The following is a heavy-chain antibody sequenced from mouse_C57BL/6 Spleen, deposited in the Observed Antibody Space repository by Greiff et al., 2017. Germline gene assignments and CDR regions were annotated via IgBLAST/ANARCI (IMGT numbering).Heavy chain of an antibody. CDR2: IWSGGST. CDR3: AISYYSNFMDY. CDR1: GFSLTSYG. J-gene: IGHJ4*01. D-gene: IGHD2-5*01. Sequence: VKLMESGPGLVQPSQSLSITCTVSGFSLTSYGVHWVRQSPGKGLEWLGMIWSGGSTDYNAAFISRLSISKDNSKSQVFFKMNSLQADDTAIYYCAISYYSNFMDYWGQGTSVTVSS. V-gene: IGHV2-2*01.